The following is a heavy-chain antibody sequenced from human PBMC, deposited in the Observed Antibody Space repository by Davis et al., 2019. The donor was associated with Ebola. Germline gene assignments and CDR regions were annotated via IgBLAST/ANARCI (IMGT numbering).Heavy chain of an antibody. CDR1: SDSISNYY. CDR2: IHTSGHT. D-gene: IGHD6-6*01. V-gene: IGHV4-4*07. Sequence: SETLSLTCTVSSDSISNYYWNWIRQPAGKGLEWMGRIHTSGHTYYNPSLRSRITMSLDTSKNQFSLKLRSVTAADTAVYFCARLSGLFSSSSGALYFDLWGRGTLVSVSS. CDR3: ARLSGLFSSSSGALYFDL. J-gene: IGHJ2*01.